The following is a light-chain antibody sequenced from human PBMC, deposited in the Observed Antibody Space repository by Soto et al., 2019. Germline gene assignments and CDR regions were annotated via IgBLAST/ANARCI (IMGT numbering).Light chain of an antibody. CDR3: SSYAGSNNLV. J-gene: IGLJ2*01. V-gene: IGLV2-8*01. CDR1: SSDVGGYDY. Sequence: QSVLTQPPSASGSPGQSVTISCTGTSSDVGGYDYVSWYQQHPGKAPKLMISEVSERPSGVPDRFSGSKSGNTASLTVSGLQAEDEADYYCSSYAGSNNLVFGGGTKVTVL. CDR2: EVS.